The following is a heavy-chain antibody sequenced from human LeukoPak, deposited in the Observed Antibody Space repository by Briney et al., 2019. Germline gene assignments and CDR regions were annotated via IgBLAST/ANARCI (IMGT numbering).Heavy chain of an antibody. Sequence: PGGSLRLSCAASGFSFTDYWMSWVRQAPGKGPEWVTHLNEDGSRIVYLDSVKGRFTISRDNTKNSLFLQMNSLRAEDTAVYYCARDPLGRYSGWRFWGQGTLVTVSS. CDR2: LNEDGSRI. CDR1: GFSFTDYW. D-gene: IGHD3-16*01. V-gene: IGHV3-7*04. J-gene: IGHJ4*02. CDR3: ARDPLGRYSGWRF.